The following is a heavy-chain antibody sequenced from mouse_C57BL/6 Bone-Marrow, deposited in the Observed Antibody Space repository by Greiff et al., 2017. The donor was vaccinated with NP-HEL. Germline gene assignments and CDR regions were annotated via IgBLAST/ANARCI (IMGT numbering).Heavy chain of an antibody. CDR1: GFTFTDYY. J-gene: IGHJ1*03. V-gene: IGHV1-36*01. CDR3: ARWKGITTVVENWYFDV. Sequence: VQLQQSGPVLVKPGPSVKISCKASGFTFTDYYMHWVKQSHGKSLEWIGLVYPYNGGTSYNQKFKGKATLTVDTSSSTAYMELNSLTSEDSAVYYCARWKGITTVVENWYFDVWGTGTTVTVS. CDR2: VYPYNGGT. D-gene: IGHD1-1*01.